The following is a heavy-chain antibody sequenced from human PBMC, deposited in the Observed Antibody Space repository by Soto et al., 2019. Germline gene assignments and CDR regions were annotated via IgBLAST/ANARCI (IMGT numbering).Heavy chain of an antibody. V-gene: IGHV1-3*01. D-gene: IGHD2-15*01. J-gene: IGHJ4*02. CDR1: GYTFTSYA. CDR2: INAGNGNT. Sequence: ASVKVSCKTSGYTFTSYAMHWVRQDTGQRLEWMGWINAGNGNTKYSQKFQGRVTITRDTSASTAYMELSSLRSEDTAVYYCARDLGGWPDYWGQGTLVTAPQ. CDR3: ARDLGGWPDY.